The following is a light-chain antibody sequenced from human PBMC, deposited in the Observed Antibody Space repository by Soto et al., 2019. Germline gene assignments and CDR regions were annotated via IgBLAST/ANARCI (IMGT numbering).Light chain of an antibody. CDR3: QQSYTTPWT. CDR2: GAS. J-gene: IGKJ1*01. V-gene: IGKV1-39*01. Sequence: IQMTQSPSSLSASVGDRVTVTCRASQSISTYLNWFQQIPGKAPKLLIYGASSLQSGVPSRFSGSGSGTDVTLTIISLQPEDFASYYCQQSYTTPWTFGQGTKVEVK. CDR1: QSISTY.